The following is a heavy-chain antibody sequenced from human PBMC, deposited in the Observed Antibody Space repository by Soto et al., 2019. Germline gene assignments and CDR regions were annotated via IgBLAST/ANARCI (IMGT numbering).Heavy chain of an antibody. D-gene: IGHD6-19*01. J-gene: IGHJ2*01. CDR1: GGTFSSYA. CDR3: ARGPRGSGWYPATTYWYFDL. CDR2: IIPIFGTA. Sequence: QVQLVQSGAEVKKPGSSVKVSCKASGGTFSSYAVSWVRQAPGQGLEWMGGIIPIFGTANYAQKFQGRVTITADESTSTAYMELSSLRSEDTAVYYCARGPRGSGWYPATTYWYFDLWGRGTLVTVSS. V-gene: IGHV1-69*01.